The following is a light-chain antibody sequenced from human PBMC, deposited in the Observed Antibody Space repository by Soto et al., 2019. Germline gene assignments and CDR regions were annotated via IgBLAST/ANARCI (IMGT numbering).Light chain of an antibody. Sequence: DIQMTQSPSSLSASVGDRVTITCRASQIINTYLNWYQQKPGKPPKLLIFGASSLRSGVPSRFCGTGSGTDFTLTINSLQPDDFATYYCQESYSSLYTFGQGTKLEIK. CDR1: QIINTY. CDR3: QESYSSLYT. V-gene: IGKV1-39*01. CDR2: GAS. J-gene: IGKJ2*01.